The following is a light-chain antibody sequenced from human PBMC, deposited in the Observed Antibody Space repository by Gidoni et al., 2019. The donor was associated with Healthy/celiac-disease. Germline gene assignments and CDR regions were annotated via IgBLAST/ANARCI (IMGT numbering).Light chain of an antibody. V-gene: IGKV1-9*01. Sequence: DIQLTQSPSFLSASVGDRVTITCRASQGISSYLAWYQQKPGKAPKLLIYAASTLQSGVPSRFSGSGSGTEFTLTISSLQPEDFATYYCQQLNSYPRNFXPXTKVDIK. CDR2: AAS. CDR1: QGISSY. CDR3: QQLNSYPRN. J-gene: IGKJ3*01.